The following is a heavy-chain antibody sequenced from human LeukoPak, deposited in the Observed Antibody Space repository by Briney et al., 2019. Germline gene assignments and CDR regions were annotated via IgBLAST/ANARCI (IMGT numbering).Heavy chain of an antibody. Sequence: SQPLSLTCTVSGGSISSGDYYWSWIRQPPGKGLEWIGYIYYSGSTYYNPSLKSRVTISVDTSKNQFSLKLSSVTAADTAVYYCARVVCSSTSCYLFDYWGQGTLVTVSS. V-gene: IGHV4-30-4*01. J-gene: IGHJ4*02. CDR2: IYYSGST. D-gene: IGHD2-2*01. CDR1: GGSISSGDYY. CDR3: ARVVCSSTSCYLFDY.